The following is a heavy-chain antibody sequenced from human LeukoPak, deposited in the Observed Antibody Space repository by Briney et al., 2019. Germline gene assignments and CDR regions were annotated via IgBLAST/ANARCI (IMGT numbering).Heavy chain of an antibody. V-gene: IGHV4-31*03. Sequence: SETLSLTCNVSSGSISSGGYYWSWIRQLPGKGLEWIGYIYYSGSTYYNPSLKSRLTISVDTSKNQFSLKLSSVTAADTAVYYCARAAVDTAMVTGRAFDIWGQGTMVTVSS. D-gene: IGHD5-18*01. CDR2: IYYSGST. CDR1: SGSISSGGYY. CDR3: ARAAVDTAMVTGRAFDI. J-gene: IGHJ3*02.